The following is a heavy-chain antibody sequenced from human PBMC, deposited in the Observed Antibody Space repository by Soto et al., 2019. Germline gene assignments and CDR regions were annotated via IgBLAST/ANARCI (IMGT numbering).Heavy chain of an antibody. Sequence: QVQLQESGPGLVKPSGTLSLTCAVSSGSISSSNWWSWVRQPPGKGLEWIGEIYHSGSTNYRPSLKSRVTTSVDKSKNRFSLKLSSVTAADTAVYYCARDIIVGATGTGAFDIWGQGTMVTVSS. CDR1: SGSISSSNW. CDR3: ARDIIVGATGTGAFDI. CDR2: IYHSGST. J-gene: IGHJ3*02. D-gene: IGHD6-13*01. V-gene: IGHV4-4*02.